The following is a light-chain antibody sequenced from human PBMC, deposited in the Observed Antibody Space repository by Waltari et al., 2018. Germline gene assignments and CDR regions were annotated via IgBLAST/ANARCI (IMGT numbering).Light chain of an antibody. Sequence: DIHMTQSPSSLSASVGDRVTFTCQASQGINNYLNWYHQKPGKAPKFLIYDASKLETGVPSRFSGSGSGTTFTFTISYLEPEDVGTYYCQQYDSLPVTFGGGTKVEI. CDR2: DAS. V-gene: IGKV1-33*01. CDR3: QQYDSLPVT. CDR1: QGINNY. J-gene: IGKJ4*01.